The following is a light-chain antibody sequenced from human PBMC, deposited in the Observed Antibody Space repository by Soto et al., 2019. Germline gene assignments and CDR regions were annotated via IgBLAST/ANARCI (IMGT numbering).Light chain of an antibody. CDR1: QSVSSS. J-gene: IGKJ1*01. V-gene: IGKV3-15*01. Sequence: EILLTQSPVTLSLCPWLRVTLSCRASQSVSSSSLAWYQQKPGQAPRLLIYGASTRATGIPARFSGSGSGTEFTLTISSLQSEDFAVYYCQQYNNWPWTFGQGTKVDIK. CDR2: GAS. CDR3: QQYNNWPWT.